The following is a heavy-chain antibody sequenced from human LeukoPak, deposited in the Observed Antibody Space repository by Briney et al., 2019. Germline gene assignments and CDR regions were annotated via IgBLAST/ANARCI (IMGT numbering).Heavy chain of an antibody. J-gene: IGHJ5*02. Sequence: GGSLRLSCAASGFTFGSYAMTWVRQAPGKGLEWVSSIDASGGSTYYADSVKGRFTISRDNSKNTFYLQMNALRADDTAVYYCAKGSGSGWYGWFAPWGQGTLVTVSS. CDR3: AKGSGSGWYGWFAP. V-gene: IGHV3-23*01. CDR2: IDASGGST. CDR1: GFTFGSYA. D-gene: IGHD6-19*01.